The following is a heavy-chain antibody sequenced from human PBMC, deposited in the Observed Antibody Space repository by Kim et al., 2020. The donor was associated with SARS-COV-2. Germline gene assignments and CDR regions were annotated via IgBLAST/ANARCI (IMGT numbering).Heavy chain of an antibody. J-gene: IGHJ4*02. V-gene: IGHV4-31*02. CDR3: ARSGGPGDFDY. Sequence: TYHHPSLQSRVTISVDTSKNQFSLQLSSVTAADTAVYYCARSGGPGDFDYWGQGTLVTVSS. D-gene: IGHD1-26*01. CDR2: T.